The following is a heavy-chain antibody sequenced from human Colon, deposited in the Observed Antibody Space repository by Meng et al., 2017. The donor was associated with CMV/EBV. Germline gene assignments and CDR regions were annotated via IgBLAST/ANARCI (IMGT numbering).Heavy chain of an antibody. D-gene: IGHD4-17*01. V-gene: IGHV3-21*01. CDR2: INPRSNYI. Sequence: GGSLRLSCAASGFTFNDYTMNWVRQSPGKGLEWVSSINPRSNYIYYAGSVKGRFTISRDNAKNSLFLQMNSLRAEDTAVYYCARFYGAHEYHFDYWGQGVLVTVSS. J-gene: IGHJ4*02. CDR3: ARFYGAHEYHFDY. CDR1: GFTFNDYT.